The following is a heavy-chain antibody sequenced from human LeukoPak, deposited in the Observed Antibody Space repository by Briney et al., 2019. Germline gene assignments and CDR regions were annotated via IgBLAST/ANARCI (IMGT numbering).Heavy chain of an antibody. J-gene: IGHJ6*04. Sequence: SETLSLTCAVSGYSISSGYYWGWIRQPPGKGLEWIGSIYRSGSTYYNPSLKSRVTISVDTSKSQFSLKLSSVTAADTAVYYCARGSHYYYGMDVWGKGTTVTVSS. V-gene: IGHV4-38-2*01. CDR1: GYSISSGYY. CDR3: ARGSHYYYGMDV. CDR2: IYRSGST.